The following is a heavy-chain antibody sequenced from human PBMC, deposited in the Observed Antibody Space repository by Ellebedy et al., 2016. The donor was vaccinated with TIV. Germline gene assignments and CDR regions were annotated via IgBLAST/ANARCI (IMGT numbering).Heavy chain of an antibody. CDR2: ISGSGGFT. D-gene: IGHD1-14*01. CDR1: GFTFSSYA. V-gene: IGHV3-23*01. J-gene: IGHJ6*03. CDR3: AKDNVRKGNMDV. Sequence: GGSLRLSXVASGFTFSSYAMSWVRQAPGKGLEWVSVISGSGGFTYYADSVKGRFTITRDNSKNTLYLQMNSLRAEDTAVYYCAKDNVRKGNMDVWGKGTTVTVSS.